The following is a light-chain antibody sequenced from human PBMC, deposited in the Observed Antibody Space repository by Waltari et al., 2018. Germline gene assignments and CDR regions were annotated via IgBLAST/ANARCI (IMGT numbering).Light chain of an antibody. V-gene: IGLV2-14*03. CDR2: DVS. CDR1: SRDVGGYNS. J-gene: IGLJ2*01. Sequence: QSALTQPASVSGSPGQSLTISCTGTSRDVGGYNSFSWCHPHPGKAPNLMIYDVSNRPSGVSNRFSGSKSGNTASLTISGLQAEDEADYYCSSYTSSSHVVFGGGTKLTVL. CDR3: SSYTSSSHVV.